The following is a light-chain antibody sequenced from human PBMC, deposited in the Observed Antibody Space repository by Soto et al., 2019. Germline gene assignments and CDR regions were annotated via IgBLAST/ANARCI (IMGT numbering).Light chain of an antibody. CDR2: DAS. CDR3: QHYNYWPYT. CDR1: QYVGTR. Sequence: ILFTESPGTLYLYTGETVTLSCRASQYVGTRLAWYQHKPGQAPRLLIYDASTRATGVPARFSGSGSGTDFTLTVSSLQSEDFEVYYCQHYNYWPYTFGQGTKVDI. J-gene: IGKJ2*01. V-gene: IGKV3-15*01.